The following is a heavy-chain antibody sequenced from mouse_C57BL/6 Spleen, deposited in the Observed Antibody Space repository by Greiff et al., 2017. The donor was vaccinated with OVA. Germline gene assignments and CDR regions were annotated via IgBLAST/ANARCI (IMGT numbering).Heavy chain of an antibody. J-gene: IGHJ2*01. CDR2: IDPNSGGT. CDR1: GYTFTSYW. CDR3: ARSGYYGSTYFDY. Sequence: VKLKQPGAELVKPGASVKLSCTASGYTFTSYWLHWVKQRPGRGLEWIGRIDPNSGGTTYTEQFKSKATLTVDKPSSTSYMQLSSLTSEDSAVYYCARSGYYGSTYFDYWGQGTTLTVSS. V-gene: IGHV1-72*01. D-gene: IGHD1-1*01.